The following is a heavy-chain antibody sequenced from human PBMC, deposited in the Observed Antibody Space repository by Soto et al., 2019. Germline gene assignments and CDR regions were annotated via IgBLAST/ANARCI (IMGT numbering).Heavy chain of an antibody. V-gene: IGHV3-23*01. D-gene: IGHD3-3*01. CDR3: AKDGKQDYDFWSGYSSYYSTDV. CDR1: GFTFTIYA. CDR2: ISGSGGST. J-gene: IGHJ6*03. Sequence: GGSLRLSCAASGFTFTIYAMTWVRQAPGKGLKWVSVISGSGGSTYYADSVKGRFTISRDNSKNTLYLQMNSLRAEDTAVYYCAKDGKQDYDFWSGYSSYYSTDVWGKGTTVTVSS.